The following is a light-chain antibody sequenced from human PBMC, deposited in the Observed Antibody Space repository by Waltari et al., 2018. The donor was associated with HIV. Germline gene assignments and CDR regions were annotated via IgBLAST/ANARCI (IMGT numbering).Light chain of an antibody. V-gene: IGLV2-14*03. CDR3: SSYTSDNTFTI. CDR1: SSDVGGYNY. Sequence: QSALTQPASVSGSLGQSITISCTGTSSDVGGYNYVSWYQQHPGKAPKFLIYDVSDRPSVVSNRFSGSKSGNTASLTISGLQAEDEADYYCSSYTSDNTFTIFGGGTKLTVL. CDR2: DVS. J-gene: IGLJ2*01.